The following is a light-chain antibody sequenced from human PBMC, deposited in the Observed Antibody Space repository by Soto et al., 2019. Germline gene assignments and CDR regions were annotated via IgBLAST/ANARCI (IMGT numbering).Light chain of an antibody. CDR1: SSDVGLYDY. CDR3: SSYTSDSSYV. CDR2: AVS. V-gene: IGLV2-14*01. J-gene: IGLJ1*01. Sequence: QSVLTQPASVSGSPGQSITISCTGTSSDVGLYDYVSWYQQHPGKAPRLMIYAVSNRPSGVSNRFSASKSGNTASLFISGLQAEDEADYYCSSYTSDSSYVFGSGTKLTVL.